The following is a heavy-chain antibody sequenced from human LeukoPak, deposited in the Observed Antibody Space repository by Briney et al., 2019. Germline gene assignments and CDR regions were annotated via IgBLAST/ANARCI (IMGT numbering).Heavy chain of an antibody. CDR1: GDTISNNNVA. CDR3: ARDYNYALDY. J-gene: IGHJ4*02. D-gene: IGHD1-1*01. Sequence: SQTLSLTCAISGDTISNNNVAWNWIRQSPSRGLEWLGRTYSRSKWGDDYALSLKSRITIIPDTSKNQFSLQLNSVTPEDAAVYYCARDYNYALDYWGQGILVTVSS. CDR2: TYSRSKWGD. V-gene: IGHV6-1*01.